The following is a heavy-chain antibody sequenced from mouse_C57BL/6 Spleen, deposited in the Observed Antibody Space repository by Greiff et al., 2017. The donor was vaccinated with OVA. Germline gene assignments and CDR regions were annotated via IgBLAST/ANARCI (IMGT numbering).Heavy chain of an antibody. CDR2: IHPSDSDT. CDR3: AIGDYYGSSYDYAMDY. CDR1: GYTFTSYW. J-gene: IGHJ4*01. Sequence: QVQLQQPGAELVKPGASVKVSCKASGYTFTSYWMHWVKQRPGQGLEWIGRIHPSDSDTNYNQKFKGKATLTLDKSSRTAYMQLSSLTSEDSAVYYCAIGDYYGSSYDYAMDYWGQGTSVTVSS. V-gene: IGHV1-74*01. D-gene: IGHD1-1*01.